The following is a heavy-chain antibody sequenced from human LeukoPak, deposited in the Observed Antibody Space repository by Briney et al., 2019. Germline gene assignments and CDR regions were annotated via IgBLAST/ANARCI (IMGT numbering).Heavy chain of an antibody. J-gene: IGHJ6*03. CDR3: ARASSIGDYLDV. D-gene: IGHD2-2*01. CDR1: GGSISSFY. Sequence: SETLSPTCTVSGGSISSFYWSWIRQPPGKGLEWIGYIYYSGSTNYNPSLKSRVTISVDTSNNHFSLKLSSVTAADTAVYYCARASSIGDYLDVWGKGTTVTISS. CDR2: IYYSGST. V-gene: IGHV4-59*01.